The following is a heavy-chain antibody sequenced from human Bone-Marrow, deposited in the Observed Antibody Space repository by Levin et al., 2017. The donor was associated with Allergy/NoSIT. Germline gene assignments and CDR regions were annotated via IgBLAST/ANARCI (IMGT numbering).Heavy chain of an antibody. Sequence: PGGSLRLSCATSGFRFSTYAMSWVRQAPEKGLEWVAVISGSGSATYYADSVKGRFTISRDNSKNMLYLHMSSLRVEDTATYFCANQLGGADVYCNTSNCYILPHWGRGTPVTVSS. J-gene: IGHJ4*02. CDR2: ISGSGSAT. V-gene: IGHV3-23*01. CDR1: GFRFSTYA. D-gene: IGHD2-2*01. CDR3: ANQLGGADVYCNTSNCYILPH.